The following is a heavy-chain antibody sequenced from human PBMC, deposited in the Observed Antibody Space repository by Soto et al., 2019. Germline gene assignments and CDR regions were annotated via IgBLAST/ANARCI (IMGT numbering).Heavy chain of an antibody. Sequence: QVQLVQSGAALTKPGASVKVSCKASGYPFTSYGVSWVRQAPGQGLEWIGLISASDGETHSAQKFQGRVTMTTDTSTTTAYLDLRSIKSDDTAVYYCVRDPRWQQLEFDFWGQGTLVTVSS. CDR2: ISASDGET. CDR1: GYPFTSYG. J-gene: IGHJ4*02. CDR3: VRDPRWQQLEFDF. D-gene: IGHD1-1*01. V-gene: IGHV1-18*01.